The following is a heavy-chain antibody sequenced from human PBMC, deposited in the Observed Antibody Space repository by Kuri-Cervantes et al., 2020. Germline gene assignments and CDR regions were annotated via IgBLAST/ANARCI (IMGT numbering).Heavy chain of an antibody. J-gene: IGHJ4*02. V-gene: IGHV4-59*12. CDR1: GGSISSYY. CDR2: IYYSGST. D-gene: IGHD2-21*02. Sequence: SWTVSGGSISSYYWSWIRQPPGKGLEWIGYIYYSGSTNYNPSLKSRVTMSIDTSKNQFSLKLTSVTAADTAVYYCAGGGVWPNSKIDYWGQGTLVTVSS. CDR3: AGGGVWPNSKIDY.